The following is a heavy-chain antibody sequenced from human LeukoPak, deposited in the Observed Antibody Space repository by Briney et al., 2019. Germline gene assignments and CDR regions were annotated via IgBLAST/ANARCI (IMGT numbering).Heavy chain of an antibody. D-gene: IGHD6-13*01. CDR1: RYTFTAYY. V-gene: IGHV1-2*02. Sequence: ASLKVSSKASRYTFTAYYMHWVRPAPRQGLEWMGWINPNSGGTNYAQKFQGRVTMTRDTSIRTAYMELSRLRSDDTAVYYCARIQPRIAAAFDYWGKGTLVTVSS. J-gene: IGHJ4*02. CDR2: INPNSGGT. CDR3: ARIQPRIAAAFDY.